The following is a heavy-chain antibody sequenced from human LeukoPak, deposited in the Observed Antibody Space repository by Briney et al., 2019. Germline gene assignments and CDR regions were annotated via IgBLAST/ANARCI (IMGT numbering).Heavy chain of an antibody. V-gene: IGHV3-11*04. CDR2: ISSSSSTI. Sequence: PGGSLRLSRAASGFTFSDYYMSWVRQAPGKGLEWVSYISSSSSTIYYADSVKGRFTVSRDNAKNSLYLQMNSLRDEDTAVYYCARDFRSSWYYFDYWGQGTLVTVSS. J-gene: IGHJ4*02. D-gene: IGHD6-13*01. CDR1: GFTFSDYY. CDR3: ARDFRSSWYYFDY.